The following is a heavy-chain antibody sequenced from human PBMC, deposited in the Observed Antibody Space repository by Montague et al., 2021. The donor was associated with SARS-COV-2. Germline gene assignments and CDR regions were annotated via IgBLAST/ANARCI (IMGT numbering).Heavy chain of an antibody. CDR2: IYYSGST. CDR3: ARHASYDYSKDLYYYYYYGMDG. J-gene: IGHJ6*02. Sequence: SETLSLTCTVSGGSISSSSYYWGWIRQPPGKGLEWIGSIYYSGSTYYNPSLKSRVTISLDTSKNQFSLKLSSVTAADTAVYYCARHASYDYSKDLYYYYYYGMDGGGQGTTVTVSS. CDR1: GGSISSSSYY. V-gene: IGHV4-39*01. D-gene: IGHD4-11*01.